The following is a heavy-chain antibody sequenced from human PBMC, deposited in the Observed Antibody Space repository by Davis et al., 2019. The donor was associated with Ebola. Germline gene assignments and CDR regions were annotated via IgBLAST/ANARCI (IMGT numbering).Heavy chain of an antibody. V-gene: IGHV4-59*01. D-gene: IGHD2-2*01. CDR3: ARRPGYCSSTSCYDAFDI. Sequence: PSETLSLTCTVSGGSISSSYWRWIRQPPGKGLEWIGYIYYSGSTNYNPSLKSRVTISVDTSKNQFSLKLSSVTAADTAVYYCARRPGYCSSTSCYDAFDIWGQGTMVTVSS. CDR2: IYYSGST. CDR1: GGSISSSY. J-gene: IGHJ3*02.